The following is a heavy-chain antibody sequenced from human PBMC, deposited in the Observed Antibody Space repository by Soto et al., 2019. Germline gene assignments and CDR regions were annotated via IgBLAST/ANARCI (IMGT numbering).Heavy chain of an antibody. J-gene: IGHJ4*02. CDR2: IIPIFGTA. Sequence: SVKVSCKASGGTFSSYAISWVRQAPGQGLEWMGGIIPIFGTANYAQKFQGRVTISADESSSTAYMKLSSLRSEDTAVYYCAITTTYYYDSSGYYPFDYWGQGTLVTVSS. CDR1: GGTFSSYA. CDR3: AITTTYYYDSSGYYPFDY. V-gene: IGHV1-69*01. D-gene: IGHD3-22*01.